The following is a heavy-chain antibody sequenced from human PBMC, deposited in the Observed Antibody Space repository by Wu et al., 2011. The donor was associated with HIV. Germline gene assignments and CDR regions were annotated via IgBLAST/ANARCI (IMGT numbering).Heavy chain of an antibody. CDR2: IIPVFGTA. D-gene: IGHD2-15*01. Sequence: QVQLVQSGAEVKKPGSSVKVSCKTSGGIFSSHAISWVRQAPGQGLEWMGGIIPVFGTANYAQKFQGRVTITADKSTSTAYMELNSLRSEDTAIYYCARGVAATLLGPITYYGMDVWAKGPRSPSP. CDR1: GGIFSSHA. V-gene: IGHV1-69*14. J-gene: IGHJ6*02. CDR3: ARGVAATLLGPITYYGMDV.